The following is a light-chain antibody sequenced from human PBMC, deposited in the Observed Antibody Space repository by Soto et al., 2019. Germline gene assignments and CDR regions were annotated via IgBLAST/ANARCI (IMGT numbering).Light chain of an antibody. CDR2: DAS. J-gene: IGKJ2*01. CDR3: QQSYSIPYT. V-gene: IGKV1-39*01. CDR1: QSISSY. Sequence: DIQMTQSPSSLSASVGDRVTITCRASQSISSYLNWYQQKPGKAPKVLIYDASSLQSGVPSRFSGSGSGTDFTLTISGLLPEDFATYYCQQSYSIPYTFGQGTKLEIK.